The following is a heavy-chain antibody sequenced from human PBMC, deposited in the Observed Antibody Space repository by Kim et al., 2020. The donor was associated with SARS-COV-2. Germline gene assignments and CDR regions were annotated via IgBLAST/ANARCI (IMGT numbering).Heavy chain of an antibody. J-gene: IGHJ4*02. CDR1: GFTFDDYA. Sequence: GGSLRLSCAASGFTFDDYAMHWVRQAPGKGLEWVSLVSGDGGSTYYADSVKGRFTISRDNSKNSLYLQMNSLRTEDTALYYCAKDSGSSGYGDYWGQGTLVTVSS. CDR3: AKDSGSSGYGDY. D-gene: IGHD3-22*01. CDR2: VSGDGGST. V-gene: IGHV3-43*02.